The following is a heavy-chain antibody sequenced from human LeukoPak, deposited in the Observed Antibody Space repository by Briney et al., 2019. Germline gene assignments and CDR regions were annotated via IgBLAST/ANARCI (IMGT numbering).Heavy chain of an antibody. CDR1: GYTFSSYG. V-gene: IGHV1-18*01. CDR2: ISAFNGNT. Sequence: ASVKVSCKASGYTFSSYGITWVRQAPGQGLEWMGWISAFNGNTNYAQRLQGRVTMTTDTSTSTAYMELRSLRSDDTAVYYCARGGVGPTASPIHNWFDPWGQGTLDTVSS. CDR3: ARGGVGPTASPIHNWFDP. J-gene: IGHJ5*02. D-gene: IGHD1-26*01.